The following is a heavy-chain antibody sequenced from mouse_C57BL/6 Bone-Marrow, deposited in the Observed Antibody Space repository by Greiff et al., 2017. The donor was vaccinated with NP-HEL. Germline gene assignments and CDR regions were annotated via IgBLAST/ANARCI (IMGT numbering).Heavy chain of an antibody. D-gene: IGHD2-5*01. CDR1: GFTFSSSG. Sequence: EVQGVESGGDLVKPGGSLKLSCAASGFTFSSSGMSWVRQTPDTRLELVATISSGGSYTYYPDSVTGRFTISRDNAKNPLYLQMSSLKSEDTAMYYCARRGYYSNYLDYWGQGTTLTVSS. J-gene: IGHJ2*01. CDR2: ISSGGSYT. CDR3: ARRGYYSNYLDY. V-gene: IGHV5-6*01.